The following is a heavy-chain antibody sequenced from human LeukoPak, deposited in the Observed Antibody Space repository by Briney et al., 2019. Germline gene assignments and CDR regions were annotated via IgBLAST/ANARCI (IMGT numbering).Heavy chain of an antibody. J-gene: IGHJ4*02. CDR2: ISGSGGST. D-gene: IGHD3-22*01. CDR1: GFTFSSYA. CDR3: AKVEDNYYDSSGYQD. Sequence: QAGGSLRLSCAASGFTFSSYAMSWVRQAPGKGLEWVSAISGSGGSTYYADSVKGRFTISRDNSKNTLYLQMNSLRAEDTAVYYCAKVEDNYYDSSGYQDWGQGTLVTVSS. V-gene: IGHV3-23*01.